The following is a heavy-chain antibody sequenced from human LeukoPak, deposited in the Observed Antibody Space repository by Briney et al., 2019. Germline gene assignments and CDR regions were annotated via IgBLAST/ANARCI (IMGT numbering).Heavy chain of an antibody. CDR1: GFTFSSYA. J-gene: IGHJ3*02. CDR2: ISGSGGST. D-gene: IGHD3-22*01. V-gene: IGHV3-23*01. CDR3: AKILRQHYYDSSGYYHGAFDI. Sequence: GGSLRLSCAASGFTFSSYAMSWVRQAPGKGLEWVSAISGSGGSTYYADSVKGRFTISRDNSKNTLYLQMNSLRAEDTAVYYCAKILRQHYYDSSGYYHGAFDIWGQGTMVTVSS.